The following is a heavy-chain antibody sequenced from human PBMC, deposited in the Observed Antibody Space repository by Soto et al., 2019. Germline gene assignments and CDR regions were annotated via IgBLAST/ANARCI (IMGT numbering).Heavy chain of an antibody. V-gene: IGHV4-59*08. CDR3: ARLHGYCISSSCHGHYAMDV. Sequence: SETLSLTCTVSGGSISSYYWSWIRQPPGKGLEWIGYIYYSGSTNYNPSLKSRVTISVDTSKNQFSLKVTSVTAADTAVYYCARLHGYCISSSCHGHYAMDVWGQGTTVTVAS. J-gene: IGHJ6*02. CDR2: IYYSGST. CDR1: GGSISSYY. D-gene: IGHD2-2*01.